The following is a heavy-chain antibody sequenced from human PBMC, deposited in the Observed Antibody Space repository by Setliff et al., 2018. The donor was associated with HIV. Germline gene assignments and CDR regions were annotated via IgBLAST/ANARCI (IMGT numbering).Heavy chain of an antibody. CDR2: IHYTGST. Sequence: SETLSLTCSVSGGSVSSVNYYWSWIRQPPGKGLEWIGYIHYTGSTTYNPSLKSRVTMSVDTSKNQLSLKLRSVTAADTAVYYCARARITMTGGRLEPYAFDRWGQGTKVTVSS. CDR1: GGSVSSVNYY. CDR3: ARARITMTGGRLEPYAFDR. D-gene: IGHD3-22*01. J-gene: IGHJ3*01. V-gene: IGHV4-61*01.